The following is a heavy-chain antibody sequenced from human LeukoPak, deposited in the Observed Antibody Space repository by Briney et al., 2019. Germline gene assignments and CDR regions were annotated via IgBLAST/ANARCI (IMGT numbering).Heavy chain of an antibody. CDR1: GFTVSRNY. D-gene: IGHD6-13*01. J-gene: IGHJ4*02. V-gene: IGHV3-66*01. CDR3: AREYSSSWFIFDY. CDR2: IYSGGST. Sequence: GSLRLSCAASGFTVSRNYMSWVRQAPGKGLEWVSVIYSGGSTYADSVKGRFTISRDNSKNTLYLQMNSLRAEDTAVYYCAREYSSSWFIFDYWGQGTLVTVSS.